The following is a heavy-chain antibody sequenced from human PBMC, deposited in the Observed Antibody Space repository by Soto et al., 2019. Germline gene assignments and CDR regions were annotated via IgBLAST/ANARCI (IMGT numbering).Heavy chain of an antibody. J-gene: IGHJ5*02. D-gene: IGHD3-9*01. CDR3: ARELRYFDWLLSPGDNWFDP. Sequence: SQTLSLTCAISGDSVSSNSAAWNWIRQSPSRGLEWLGRTYYRSKWYNDYAVSVKSRITINPDTSKNQFSLQLNSVTPEDTAVYYCARELRYFDWLLSPGDNWFDPWGQGTPVTVSS. V-gene: IGHV6-1*01. CDR2: TYYRSKWYN. CDR1: GDSVSSNSAA.